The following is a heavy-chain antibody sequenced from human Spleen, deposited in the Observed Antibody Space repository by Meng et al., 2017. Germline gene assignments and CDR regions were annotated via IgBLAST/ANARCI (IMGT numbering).Heavy chain of an antibody. V-gene: IGHV3-43D*04. J-gene: IGHJ6*02. Sequence: GGSLRLSCAASGFTVSSNEMSWVRQAPGKGLEWVSLISWDGVTTYYADSVKGRFTISRDNSKNSLYLQMNSLRAEDTALYYCAKEDTSGYYYYGMDVWGQGTTVTVSS. CDR2: ISWDGVTT. D-gene: IGHD6-19*01. CDR1: GFTVSSNE. CDR3: AKEDTSGYYYYGMDV.